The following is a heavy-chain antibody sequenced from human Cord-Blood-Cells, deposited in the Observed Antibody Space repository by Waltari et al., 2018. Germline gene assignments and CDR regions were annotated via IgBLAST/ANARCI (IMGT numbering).Heavy chain of an antibody. CDR1: GFTFSSYE. V-gene: IGHV3-48*03. Sequence: EVQLVESGGGLVQPGGSLRLSCAASGFTFSSYELNWVRQAPGKGLEWVSYISSSGSTIYYADSVKGRFTISRDNAKNSLYLQMNSLRAEDTAVYYCARDGWELLDYWGQGTLVTVSS. CDR2: ISSSGSTI. D-gene: IGHD1-26*01. CDR3: ARDGWELLDY. J-gene: IGHJ4*02.